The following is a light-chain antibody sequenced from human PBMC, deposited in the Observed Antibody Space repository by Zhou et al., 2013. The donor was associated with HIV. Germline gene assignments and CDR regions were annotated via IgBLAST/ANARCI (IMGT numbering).Light chain of an antibody. CDR1: QSVSNNF. CDR3: QQYGTSPFT. CDR2: GAS. Sequence: ETVLTQSPGTLSLSPGERATLSCRASQSVSNNFLAWYQQKPGQAPRLLIYGASSRVTGIPDRFSGSGSGTDFTLTITRLEPEDFAVYYCQQYGTSPFTFGGGTKVEIK. J-gene: IGKJ4*01. V-gene: IGKV3-20*01.